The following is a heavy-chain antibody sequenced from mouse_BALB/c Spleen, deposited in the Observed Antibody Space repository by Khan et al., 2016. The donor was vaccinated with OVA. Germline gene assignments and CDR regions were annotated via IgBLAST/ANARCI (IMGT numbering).Heavy chain of an antibody. D-gene: IGHD2-1*01. CDR2: IYPGSGST. CDR3: ARSPYGNGFAY. V-gene: IGHV1-77*01. Sequence: QVQLQQSGPELVKPGASVKMSCKASGYTFTDYIMSWVKQRTGQGLEWIGEIYPGSGSTYYNEKFKGKATLTADTSSNTAYMHLSSLTSEDSAVYFCARSPYGNGFAYWGQGTLVTVSA. J-gene: IGHJ3*01. CDR1: GYTFTDYI.